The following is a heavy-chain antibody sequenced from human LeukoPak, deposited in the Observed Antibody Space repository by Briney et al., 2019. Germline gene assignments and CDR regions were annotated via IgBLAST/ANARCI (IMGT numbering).Heavy chain of an antibody. CDR2: IYYSGST. J-gene: IGHJ4*02. Sequence: KTSETLSLTCTVSGGSISSSGYYWGWIHQPPGKGLEWIGNIYYSGSTYYNPSLKSRVTISVDTSKNHFSLKLNSVTAADTALYYCARLGYCSSASCGPLDYWGQGTLVTVSS. CDR3: ARLGYCSSASCGPLDY. D-gene: IGHD2-2*01. CDR1: GGSISSSGYY. V-gene: IGHV4-39*02.